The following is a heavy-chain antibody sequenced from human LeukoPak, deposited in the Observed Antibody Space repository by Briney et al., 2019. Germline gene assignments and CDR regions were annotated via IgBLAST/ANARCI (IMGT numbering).Heavy chain of an antibody. D-gene: IGHD6-19*01. CDR1: GFTFSSYA. Sequence: WGSLRLPCAASGFTFSSYAMHWVRQAPGKGLEWVAVISYDGSNKYYADSVKGRFTISRDNSKNTLYLQMNSLRAEDTAVYYCARDRLAVAGTHYFDYWGQGTLVTVTS. V-gene: IGHV3-30*04. CDR2: ISYDGSNK. CDR3: ARDRLAVAGTHYFDY. J-gene: IGHJ4*02.